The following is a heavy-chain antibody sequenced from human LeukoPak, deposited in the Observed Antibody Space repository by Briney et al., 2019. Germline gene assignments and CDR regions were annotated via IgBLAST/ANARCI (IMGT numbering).Heavy chain of an antibody. CDR2: ITINGGST. D-gene: IGHD4-17*01. J-gene: IGHJ6*02. CDR1: GFTFSTHA. V-gene: IGHV3-64*01. CDR3: ARAIYGDYASTDYYYYYGLDV. Sequence: GGSLRLSCVASGFTFSTHAMHWVRQAPGKGLEYVSGITINGGSTYYLNSVKGRFTVSRDNSKNTLFLQMGSLRAEDMAVYYCARAIYGDYASTDYYYYYGLDVWGQGTTVTVSS.